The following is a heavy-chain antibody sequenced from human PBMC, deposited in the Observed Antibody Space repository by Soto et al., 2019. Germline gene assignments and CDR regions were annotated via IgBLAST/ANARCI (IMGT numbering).Heavy chain of an antibody. V-gene: IGHV3-30*18. D-gene: IGHD6-13*01. CDR2: ISYDGSNK. J-gene: IGHJ2*01. Sequence: QVQLVESGGGVVQPGRSLRLSCAASGFTFSSYGMHWVRQAPGKGLEWVAVISYDGSNKYYADSVKGRFTISRDNSKNTLYLQMNSLRAEDTAVYYCAKEGYSSCWNYWYFDLWGRGTLVTVSS. CDR1: GFTFSSYG. CDR3: AKEGYSSCWNYWYFDL.